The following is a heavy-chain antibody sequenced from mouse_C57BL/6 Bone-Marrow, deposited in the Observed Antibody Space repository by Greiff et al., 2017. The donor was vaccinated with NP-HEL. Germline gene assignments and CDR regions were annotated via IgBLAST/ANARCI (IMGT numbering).Heavy chain of an antibody. D-gene: IGHD2-1*01. V-gene: IGHV1-66*01. J-gene: IGHJ3*01. CDR1: GYSFTSYY. CDR2: IYPGSGNT. Sequence: QVHVKQSGPELVKPGASVKISCKASGYSFTSYYIHWVKQRPGQGLEWIGWIYPGSGNTKYNEKFKGKATLTADTSSSTAYMQLSSLTSEDSAVYYCARGDYGNYGRFAYWGQGTLVTVSA. CDR3: ARGDYGNYGRFAY.